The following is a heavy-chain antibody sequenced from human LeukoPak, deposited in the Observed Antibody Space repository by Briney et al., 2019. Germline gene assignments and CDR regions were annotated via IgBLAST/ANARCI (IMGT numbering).Heavy chain of an antibody. CDR3: ARGGSGGVCNY. CDR1: GYTFTSYG. CDR2: ISAYNGNT. Sequence: ASVKVSCKASGYTFTSYGISWVRQAPGQGLEWMGWISAYNGNTNYAQKFQGRVTMTADTSTSTAYVVLWDPTSDDTAVYYCARGGSGGVCNYWGQGTLVTVSS. V-gene: IGHV1-18*04. D-gene: IGHD3-10*01. J-gene: IGHJ4*02.